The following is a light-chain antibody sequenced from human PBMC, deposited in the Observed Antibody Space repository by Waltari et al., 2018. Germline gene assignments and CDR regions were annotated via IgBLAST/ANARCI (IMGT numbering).Light chain of an antibody. V-gene: IGKV4-1*01. CDR2: CAS. J-gene: IGKJ1*01. CDR3: QQYYRSRT. Sequence: DIVMTQSPDSLAVSLGERATIPCRSSQSVLYNSNDKNYLTWYQQKPGQPPRLLIYCASTRESGVPDRFSGSGSGTDFTLTISNLQAEDVAVYYCQQYYRSRTFGQGTKVEIK. CDR1: QSVLYNSNDKNY.